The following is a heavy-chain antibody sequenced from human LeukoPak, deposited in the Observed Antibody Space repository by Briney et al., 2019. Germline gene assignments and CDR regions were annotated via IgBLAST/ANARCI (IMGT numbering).Heavy chain of an antibody. J-gene: IGHJ5*02. CDR3: ARAQRGYSYGQEGNWFDP. CDR1: GFTFSSYA. V-gene: IGHV3-30*04. D-gene: IGHD5-18*01. CDR2: ISYDGSDK. Sequence: GGALRLSCAASGFTFSSYAMHWVRQAPGKGLEWVAVISYDGSDKYYADSVKGRFTISRDNSKNTLYLQMNSLRAEDTAVYYCARAQRGYSYGQEGNWFDPWGQGTLVTVSS.